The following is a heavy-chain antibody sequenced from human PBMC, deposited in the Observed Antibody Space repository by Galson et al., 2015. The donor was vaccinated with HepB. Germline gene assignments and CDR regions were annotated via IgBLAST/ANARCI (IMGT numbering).Heavy chain of an antibody. CDR2: IDSDGRSS. D-gene: IGHD2-21*02. CDR3: ARVGSGVVTLFDY. J-gene: IGHJ4*02. V-gene: IGHV3-74*01. Sequence: SLRLSCAASGFTFKSYWMHWVRQAPGKGLVWVSRIDSDGRSSTYADSVKGRCTVSRDNAKNMLYLQMNSLRAEDTAVYYCARVGSGVVTLFDYWGQGTLVTVSP. CDR1: GFTFKSYW.